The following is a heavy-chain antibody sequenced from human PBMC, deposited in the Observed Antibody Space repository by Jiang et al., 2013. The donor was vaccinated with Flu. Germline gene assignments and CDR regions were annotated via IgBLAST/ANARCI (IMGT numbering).Heavy chain of an antibody. D-gene: IGHD3-22*01. CDR3: AKDTDYYDSAAYQYYFDY. Sequence: DIWYDGSNRYYADSVKGRFAISRDNSKNTVYLQMSSLRTEDTAVYYCAKDTDYYDSAAYQYYFDYWAREPWSPSPQ. CDR2: IWYDGSNR. V-gene: IGHV3-33*06. J-gene: IGHJ4*02.